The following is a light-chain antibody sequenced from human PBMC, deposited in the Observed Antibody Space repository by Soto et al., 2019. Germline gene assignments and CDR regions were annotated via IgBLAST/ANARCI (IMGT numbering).Light chain of an antibody. CDR3: QQYDYLPIT. V-gene: IGKV1-33*01. Sequence: DIQMTQSPSSLSASVGDRVTITCQASQDSSNNLNWYQQKPGKAPKLLNYDASNLETGVPSRFSGSGSGTDFTFTISSMQPEDIETYYCQQYDYLPITFGQGTRLEIK. J-gene: IGKJ5*01. CDR2: DAS. CDR1: QDSSNN.